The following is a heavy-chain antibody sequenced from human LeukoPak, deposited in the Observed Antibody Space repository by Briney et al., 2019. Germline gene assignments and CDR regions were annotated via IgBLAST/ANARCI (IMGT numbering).Heavy chain of an antibody. CDR3: ARAPLGLPFDY. V-gene: IGHV1-2*02. Sequence: ASVKVSCKASGYTFTGYYMHWVRQAPGQGLEWMGWINPNSGGTNYAQKFQGRVTMTSDTSISTAYMELSRLTSDDTAVYYCARAPLGLPFDYWGQGSLVTVSS. J-gene: IGHJ4*02. CDR1: GYTFTGYY. CDR2: INPNSGGT.